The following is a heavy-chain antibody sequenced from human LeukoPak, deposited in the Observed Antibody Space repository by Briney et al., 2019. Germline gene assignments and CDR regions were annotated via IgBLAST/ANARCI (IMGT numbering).Heavy chain of an antibody. Sequence: ASVKVSCKASGYTFTSYGISWVRQAPGQGLEWMGWISAYNGNTNYAQKLQGRVTMTTDTSTSTAYMELRSLRSDDTAVYYCARSVLGYRPQSRSDREYYFDYWGQGTLVTVSS. D-gene: IGHD3-16*02. CDR2: ISAYNGNT. CDR1: GYTFTSYG. CDR3: ARSVLGYRPQSRSDREYYFDY. V-gene: IGHV1-18*01. J-gene: IGHJ4*02.